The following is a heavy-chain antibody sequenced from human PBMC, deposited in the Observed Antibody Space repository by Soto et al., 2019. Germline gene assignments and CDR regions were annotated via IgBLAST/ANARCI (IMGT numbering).Heavy chain of an antibody. CDR1: GYTFENYA. CDR2: MRLNSASI. CDR3: AKDLQRLDYYFCLDV. D-gene: IGHD6-25*01. V-gene: IGHV3-9*01. J-gene: IGHJ6*02. Sequence: GGSLRLSWAASGYTFENYAMRWVRQAAGEGLEWVSGMRLNSASIDYADSVKGRFTISRDNANNSLYLQMNSLRPDDTALSYCAKDLQRLDYYFCLDVWGQGTTVTVSS.